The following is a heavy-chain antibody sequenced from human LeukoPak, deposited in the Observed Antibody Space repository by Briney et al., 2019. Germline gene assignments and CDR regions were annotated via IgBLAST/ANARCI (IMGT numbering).Heavy chain of an antibody. D-gene: IGHD6-6*01. Sequence: GSLRLSCAASGFSLSYYWMSWVRQAPGTGLEWVANIKQDGSERYYVDSVKGRFTISRDNAKNSLYLQMNSLRAEDTAVYYCAREWQLETWGQGTLVTVSS. V-gene: IGHV3-7*01. CDR2: IKQDGSER. J-gene: IGHJ5*02. CDR3: AREWQLET. CDR1: GFSLSYYW.